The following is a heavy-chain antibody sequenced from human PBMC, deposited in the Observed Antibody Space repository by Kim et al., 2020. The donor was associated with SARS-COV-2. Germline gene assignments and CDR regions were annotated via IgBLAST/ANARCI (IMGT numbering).Heavy chain of an antibody. D-gene: IGHD3-22*01. V-gene: IGHV3-23*01. CDR1: GFTFSSYA. J-gene: IGHJ4*02. CDR2: ISGSGGST. Sequence: GGSLRLSCAASGFTFSSYAMSWVRQAPGKGLEWVSAISGSGGSTYYADSVKGRFTISRDNSKNTLYLQMNSLRAEDTAVYYCAKYSEYYYDSSGYYFHWGQGTLVTVSS. CDR3: AKYSEYYYDSSGYYFH.